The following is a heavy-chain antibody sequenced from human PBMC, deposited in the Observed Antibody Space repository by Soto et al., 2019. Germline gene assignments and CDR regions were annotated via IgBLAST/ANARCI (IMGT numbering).Heavy chain of an antibody. CDR3: ARDMHAGFTHYFDP. CDR2: ISHTGTT. V-gene: IGHV4-4*02. J-gene: IGHJ5*02. Sequence: PSETLSLTCAVSGDSISGSQWWSWVRLPPGKGLEWIGEISHTGTTNYNPSLKSRVTMSVDKPKNQFSLNLTSVTAADTAVYYCARDMHAGFTHYFDPWGQGTLVTVSS. D-gene: IGHD1-26*01. CDR1: GDSISGSQW.